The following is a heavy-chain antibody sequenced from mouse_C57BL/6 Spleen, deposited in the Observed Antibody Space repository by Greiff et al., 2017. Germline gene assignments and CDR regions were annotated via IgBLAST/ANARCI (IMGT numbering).Heavy chain of an antibody. CDR1: GFNIKDYY. CDR3: ASDYYGSSYGGGDAMDY. D-gene: IGHD1-1*01. Sequence: QLKQSGAELVKPGASVKLSCTASGFNIKDYYMHWVKQRTEQGLEWIGRIDPEDGETKYAPKFQGKATITADTSSNTAYLQLSSLTSEDTAVYYCASDYYGSSYGGGDAMDYWGQGTSVTVSS. J-gene: IGHJ4*01. CDR2: IDPEDGET. V-gene: IGHV14-2*01.